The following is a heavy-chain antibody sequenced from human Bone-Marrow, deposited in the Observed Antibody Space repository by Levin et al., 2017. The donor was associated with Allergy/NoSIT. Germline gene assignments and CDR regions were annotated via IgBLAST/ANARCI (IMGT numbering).Heavy chain of an antibody. CDR2: IKRKTDGGTI. CDR3: TTTVTGGEFDL. V-gene: IGHV3-15*01. Sequence: KAGGSLRLSCTASGFTFNNAWMTWVRQAPGRGLEWVGRIKRKTDGGTIDYAAPVKGRFTISRDDSKNTLYLQMNSLKTDDTAVYYCTTTVTGGEFDLWGQGTLVTVSS. D-gene: IGHD4-17*01. J-gene: IGHJ4*02. CDR1: GFTFNNAW.